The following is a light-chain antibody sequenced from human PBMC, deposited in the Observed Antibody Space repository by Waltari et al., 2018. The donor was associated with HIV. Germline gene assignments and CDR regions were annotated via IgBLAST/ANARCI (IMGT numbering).Light chain of an antibody. CDR2: EDK. CDR3: QSYDSSNCWV. V-gene: IGLV6-57*01. J-gene: IGLJ3*02. Sequence: NFMLTQPHSVSESPGKTVTISCTRSSGNIASNYVQWYQLRPGTSPTTVIYEDKQRPSGVPARFSGSIDSSSNSAALTISGLKTEDEADYYCQSYDSSNCWVFGGGTKLTVL. CDR1: SGNIASNY.